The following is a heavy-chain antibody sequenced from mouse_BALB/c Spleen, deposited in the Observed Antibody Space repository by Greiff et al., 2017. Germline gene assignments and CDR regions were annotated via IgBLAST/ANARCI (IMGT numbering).Heavy chain of an antibody. D-gene: IGHD2-2*01. Sequence: VQLQQSGPSLVQPSQSLSITCTVSGFSLTSYGVHWVRQSPGKGLEWLGVIWRGGSTDYNAAFMSRLSITKDNSKSQVFFKMNSLQADDTAIYYCAKRGGYDGWYFDVWGAGTTVTVSS. CDR3: AKRGGYDGWYFDV. CDR2: IWRGGST. CDR1: GFSLTSYG. J-gene: IGHJ1*01. V-gene: IGHV2-5-1*01.